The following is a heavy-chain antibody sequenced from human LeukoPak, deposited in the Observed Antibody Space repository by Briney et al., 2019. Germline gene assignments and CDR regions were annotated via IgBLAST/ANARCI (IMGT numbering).Heavy chain of an antibody. CDR3: ARHPYDFWSGYLGAWFDA. CDR1: GYMFTSYG. D-gene: IGHD3-3*01. CDR2: ISAYNYNT. J-gene: IGHJ5*02. Sequence: ASVKVSCKASGYMFTSYGISWVRQAPGQGLEWMGWISAYNYNTNYAQKVQGRVSMTTDTSTSTAYMELRSLTSDDTAVYYWARHPYDFWSGYLGAWFDAWGQGTLVTVS. V-gene: IGHV1-18*01.